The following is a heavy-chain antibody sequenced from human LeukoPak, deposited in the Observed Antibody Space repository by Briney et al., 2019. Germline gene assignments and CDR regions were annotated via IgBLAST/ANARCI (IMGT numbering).Heavy chain of an antibody. Sequence: SETLSLTCTVSAGSISSYYWSWIRQPAGKGLQWIGRIYSSGSTNYNPSLKSRVTMSVDTSKNQFSLRLSSVTAADTAVYYCERDLGFWSGPDYWGQGTLVTVSS. CDR1: AGSISSYY. CDR3: ERDLGFWSGPDY. CDR2: IYSSGST. V-gene: IGHV4-4*07. D-gene: IGHD3-3*01. J-gene: IGHJ4*02.